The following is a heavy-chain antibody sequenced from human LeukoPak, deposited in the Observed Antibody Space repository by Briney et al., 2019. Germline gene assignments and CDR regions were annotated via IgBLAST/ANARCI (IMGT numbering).Heavy chain of an antibody. V-gene: IGHV3-33*01. D-gene: IGHD3-22*01. J-gene: IGHJ5*02. CDR1: GFTFSSYG. CDR3: ARDLYDSSGCYQNWFDP. Sequence: GGSLRLSCAASGFTFSSYGMHWVRQAPGKGLEWVAVIWYDGSNKYYADSVKGRFTISRDNSKNTPYLQMNSLRAEDTAVYYCARDLYDSSGCYQNWFDPWGQGTLVTVSS. CDR2: IWYDGSNK.